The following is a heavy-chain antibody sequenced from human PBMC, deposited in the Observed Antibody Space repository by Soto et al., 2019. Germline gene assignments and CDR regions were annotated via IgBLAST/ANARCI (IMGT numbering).Heavy chain of an antibody. J-gene: IGHJ6*03. V-gene: IGHV1-8*01. CDR1: GYTFTSYD. Sequence: GASVKVSCKASGYTFTSYDINWVRQATGQGLEWMGWMNPDSGNTGYAQKFQGRVIMTRNTSISTAYMELSSLRSEDTAVYYCARGLMDDFWSSYYYYMDVWGKGTTVTVSS. CDR2: MNPDSGNT. CDR3: ARGLMDDFWSSYYYYMDV. D-gene: IGHD3-3*01.